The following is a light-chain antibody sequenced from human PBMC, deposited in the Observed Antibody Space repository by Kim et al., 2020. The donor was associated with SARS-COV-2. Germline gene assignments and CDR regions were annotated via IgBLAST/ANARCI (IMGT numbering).Light chain of an antibody. CDR1: SSSVGNEG. J-gene: IGLJ3*02. V-gene: IGLV10-54*01. Sequence: TATLTCTGKSSSVGNEGAAWLQQHQGHPPKLLSYRNNNRPSGISERLSASRSGNTASLTISGLQPEDEADYYCTAWDSSLSAWVFGGGTKVTVL. CDR3: TAWDSSLSAWV. CDR2: RNN.